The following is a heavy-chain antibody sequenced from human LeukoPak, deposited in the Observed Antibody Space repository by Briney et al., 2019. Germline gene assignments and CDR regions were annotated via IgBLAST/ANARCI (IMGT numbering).Heavy chain of an antibody. J-gene: IGHJ4*02. CDR2: IIPILGIA. V-gene: IGHV1-69*04. Sequence: SVKVSCKASGGTFSSYAISWVRQAPGQGLAWMGRIIPILGIANYAQKFQGRVTITADKSTSTAYMELSSLRSEDTAVYYCARVSGSRSDYWGQGTLVTVSS. CDR1: GGTFSSYA. CDR3: ARVSGSRSDY. D-gene: IGHD1-26*01.